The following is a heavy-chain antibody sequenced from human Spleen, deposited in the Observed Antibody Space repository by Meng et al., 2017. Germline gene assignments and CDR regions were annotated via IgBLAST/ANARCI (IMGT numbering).Heavy chain of an antibody. V-gene: IGHV4-34*01. CDR2: INHSGST. Sequence: QMQTQELGTGLVKPSETLSLTCALYGGSFSGYYWSWIRQPPGTVLELIGEINHSGSTNYHPSLKSRVTISVDTSKNQFSLKLSSVTAADTAVYYCASWSRYFDWLLPDYWGQGTLVTVSS. CDR1: GGSFSGYY. J-gene: IGHJ4*02. D-gene: IGHD3-9*01. CDR3: ASWSRYFDWLLPDY.